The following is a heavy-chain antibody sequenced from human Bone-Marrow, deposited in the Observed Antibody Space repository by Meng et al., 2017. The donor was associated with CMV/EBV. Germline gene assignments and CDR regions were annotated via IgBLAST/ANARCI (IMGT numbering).Heavy chain of an antibody. CDR1: GFNFSSYS. J-gene: IGHJ6*02. Sequence: GSSLKTSWAAAGFNFSSYSMNWVRQAPGKGLEWVSSISSSSSYIYYADSVKGRFTISRDNAKNSLYLQMNSLRAEDTAVYYCARDWGDYGTRWGMDVWGQGTTVTVSS. D-gene: IGHD4-17*01. V-gene: IGHV3-21*01. CDR3: ARDWGDYGTRWGMDV. CDR2: ISSSSSYI.